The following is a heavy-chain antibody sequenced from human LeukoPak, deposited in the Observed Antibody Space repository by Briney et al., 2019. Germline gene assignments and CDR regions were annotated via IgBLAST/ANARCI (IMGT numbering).Heavy chain of an antibody. CDR3: ARDRHWGAFDI. J-gene: IGHJ3*02. CDR1: GFTFSNYG. CDR2: ISDSGGST. D-gene: IGHD7-27*01. V-gene: IGHV3-23*01. Sequence: GGSLRLSCAASGFTFSNYGMTWVRQAPGKGLEWVSGISDSGGSTKHAVSVKGRFTISRDNSKDTLYLQMNSLRAEDTAVYYCARDRHWGAFDIWGQGTMVTVSS.